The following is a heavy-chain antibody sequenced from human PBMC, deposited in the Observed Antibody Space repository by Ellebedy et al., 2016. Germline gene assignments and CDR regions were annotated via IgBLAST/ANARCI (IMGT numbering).Heavy chain of an antibody. CDR3: ARSITIFGVVPQEYWFDP. CDR1: GGSISSYY. Sequence: SETLSLTXTVSGGSISSYYWSWIRQPPGKGLVWIGYIYYSGSTNYNPSLKSRVTISVDTSQNQFSLKLSSVTAADTAVYYCARSITIFGVVPQEYWFDPWGQGTLVTVSS. J-gene: IGHJ5*02. D-gene: IGHD3-3*01. CDR2: IYYSGST. V-gene: IGHV4-59*01.